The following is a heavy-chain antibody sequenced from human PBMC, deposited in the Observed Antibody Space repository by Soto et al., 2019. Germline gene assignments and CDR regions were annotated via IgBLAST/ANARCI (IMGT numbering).Heavy chain of an antibody. Sequence: PSETLSLTCTVSGGSISSSSYYWGWIRQPPGKGLEWIGSIYYSGSTYYNPSLKSRVTISVDTSKNQFSLKLSSVTAADTAVYYCARHGKPKRITIFGGSEDYMDVWGKGTTVTVSS. CDR1: GGSISSSSYY. CDR3: ARHGKPKRITIFGGSEDYMDV. J-gene: IGHJ6*03. CDR2: IYYSGST. V-gene: IGHV4-39*01. D-gene: IGHD3-3*01.